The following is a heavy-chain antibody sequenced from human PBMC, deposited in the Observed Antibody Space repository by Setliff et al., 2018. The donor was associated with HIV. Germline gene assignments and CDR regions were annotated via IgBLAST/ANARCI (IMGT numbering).Heavy chain of an antibody. CDR3: ARNPRIAVAGTDYYYYMDV. CDR1: GYTFTSYY. V-gene: IGHV1-46*01. CDR2: INPSGGST. Sequence: VASVKVSCKASGYTFTSYYMHWVRQAPGQGLEWIGIINPSGGSTSYAQKFQGRVTMTRDTSTSTVYMELSSLRSEDTAVYYCARNPRIAVAGTDYYYYMDVWGKGTTVTVSS. D-gene: IGHD6-19*01. J-gene: IGHJ6*03.